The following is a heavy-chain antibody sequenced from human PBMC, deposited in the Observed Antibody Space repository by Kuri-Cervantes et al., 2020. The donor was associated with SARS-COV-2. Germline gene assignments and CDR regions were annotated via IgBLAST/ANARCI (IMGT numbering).Heavy chain of an antibody. D-gene: IGHD3-22*01. CDR3: ARAGGISSGYYYRLDY. Sequence: ASVNVSCKASVYTFTGYYMHWVRQAPGQGLEWMGRINPNSGGTNYAQKFQGRVTMTRDTSISTAYMELSRLRSDDTAVYYCARAGGISSGYYYRLDYWGQGTLGT. CDR2: INPNSGGT. CDR1: VYTFTGYY. V-gene: IGHV1-2*06. J-gene: IGHJ4*02.